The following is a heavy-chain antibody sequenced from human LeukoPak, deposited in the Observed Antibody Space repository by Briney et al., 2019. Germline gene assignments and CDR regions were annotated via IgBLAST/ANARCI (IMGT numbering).Heavy chain of an antibody. CDR3: ARAEPAAPYYYYYYGMDV. V-gene: IGHV1-69*04. Sequence: SVKVSCKASGGTFSSYAISWVRQAPGQGLEWMGRIIPILGIANYAQKFQGRVTITADKSTSTAYMELSSLRSEDTAVYYCARAEPAAPYYYYYYGMDVWGQGTTVTVSS. D-gene: IGHD2-2*01. J-gene: IGHJ6*02. CDR1: GGTFSSYA. CDR2: IIPILGIA.